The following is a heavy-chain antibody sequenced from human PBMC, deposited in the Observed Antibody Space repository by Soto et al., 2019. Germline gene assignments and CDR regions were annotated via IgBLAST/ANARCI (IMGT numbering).Heavy chain of an antibody. J-gene: IGHJ6*02. CDR3: ARSAYDFWGGYYRVYYYGMAV. Sequence: GESLKISCQVSGYSFTSYWISWVRQMPGKGLEWMGRIDPSDSYTNYSPSFQGHVTISADKSISTAYLQWSSLKASDASMYYCARSAYDFWGGYYRVYYYGMAVWGQGTTVTVSS. CDR2: IDPSDSYT. CDR1: GYSFTSYW. V-gene: IGHV5-10-1*01. D-gene: IGHD3-3*01.